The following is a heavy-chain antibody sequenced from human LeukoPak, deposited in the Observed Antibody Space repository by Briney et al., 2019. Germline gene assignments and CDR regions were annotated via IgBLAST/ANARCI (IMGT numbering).Heavy chain of an antibody. D-gene: IGHD6-13*01. CDR1: RFTFSPYS. CDR2: LSRSSTYI. J-gene: IGHJ2*01. V-gene: IGHV3-21*01. Sequence: PGGSLRLSCAASRFTFSPYSMSWVRQAPGKGLEGGSSLSRSSTYIYYADSVKGRFTISRDNAQNSLYLQMNSLRAEDTDVYYCAPSHVAADGSRTFWYFDFWGRGSLVTVSS. CDR3: APSHVAADGSRTFWYFDF.